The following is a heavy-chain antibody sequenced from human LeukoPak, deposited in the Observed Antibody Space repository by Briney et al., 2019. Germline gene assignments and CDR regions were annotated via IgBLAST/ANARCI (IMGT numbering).Heavy chain of an antibody. Sequence: NPSETLSLTCTVSGGSISSGGYYWSWIRQHPGKGLEWIGYIYYSGSTYYNPSLKSRVTISVDTSKNQFSLKLSSVTAADTAVYYCARVGITMVRGVIEGLSIDYWGQGTLVTVSS. V-gene: IGHV4-31*03. D-gene: IGHD3-10*01. J-gene: IGHJ4*02. CDR2: IYYSGST. CDR1: GGSISSGGYY. CDR3: ARVGITMVRGVIEGLSIDY.